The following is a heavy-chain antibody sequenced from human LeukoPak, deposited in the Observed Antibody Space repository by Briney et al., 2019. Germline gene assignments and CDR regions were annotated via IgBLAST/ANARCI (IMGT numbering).Heavy chain of an antibody. V-gene: IGHV4-61*08. CDR1: GGSISGGSISGYH. Sequence: KPSETLSLTCSVSGGSISGGSISGYHWSWIRQSPGKGLEWIGYITSSGYTNYNPSLRSRVTISLDTSKMQFSLRLSSVTAADTAVYFCARDFGYSTAGDHYYGMDVWGQGTTVSVSS. CDR3: ARDFGYSTAGDHYYGMDV. D-gene: IGHD5-12*01. J-gene: IGHJ6*02. CDR2: ITSSGYT.